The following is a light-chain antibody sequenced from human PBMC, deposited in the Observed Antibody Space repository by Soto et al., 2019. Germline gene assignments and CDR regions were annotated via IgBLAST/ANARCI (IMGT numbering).Light chain of an antibody. CDR3: LQDYNYPYT. J-gene: IGKJ2*01. Sequence: AIQMTQFPPSLSASVGDRVTITCRASQGIRNDLGWYQQKAGKAPKLLIYGASSLQSGVPSRFSGSGSGTDFTLTISSLQPEDFATYYCLQDYNYPYTFGQGTKLEIK. CDR1: QGIRND. V-gene: IGKV1-6*01. CDR2: GAS.